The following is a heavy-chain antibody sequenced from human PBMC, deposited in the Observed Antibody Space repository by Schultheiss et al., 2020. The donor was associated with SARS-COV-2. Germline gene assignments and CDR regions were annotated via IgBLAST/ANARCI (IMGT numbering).Heavy chain of an antibody. V-gene: IGHV4-4*07. J-gene: IGHJ4*02. Sequence: SETLSLTCTVSGGSISSYYWSWIRQPAGKGLEWIGRIYTSGSTNYNPSLKSRVTISVDTSKNQFSLNLSSMTAADTAVYYCVREFSYWGQGTLVTVSS. CDR2: IYTSGST. CDR3: VREFSY. CDR1: GGSISSYY.